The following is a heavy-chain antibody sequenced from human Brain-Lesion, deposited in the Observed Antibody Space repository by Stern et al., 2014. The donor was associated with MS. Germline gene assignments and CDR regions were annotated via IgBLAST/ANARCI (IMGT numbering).Heavy chain of an antibody. CDR1: GGSISSGGYY. J-gene: IGHJ6*02. Sequence: VQLVESGPGLVKPSQTLSLSCTVSGGSISSGGYYWSWIRQPAGKGLEWIGRIFNSGSTSYTPSLKSGVTISIDTSKNQFSLRLNSRTAADTAVYYCARGRVVPGFQYYATDVWGQGTTVIVSS. D-gene: IGHD2-2*01. CDR3: ARGRVVPGFQYYATDV. CDR2: IFNSGST. V-gene: IGHV4-61*02.